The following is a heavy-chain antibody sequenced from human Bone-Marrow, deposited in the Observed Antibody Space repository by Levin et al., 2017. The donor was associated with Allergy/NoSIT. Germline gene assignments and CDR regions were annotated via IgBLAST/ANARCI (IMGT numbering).Heavy chain of an antibody. CDR3: VRESVAAADDDSYYYTDV. CDR1: GFIFSDYE. CDR2: ISNSGSFT. J-gene: IGHJ6*03. Sequence: GGSLRLSCAASGFIFSDYEMNWVRQAPGKGLEWVSSISNSGSFTFYRDSVKGRFTISRDNAKNSLSLEIDSLRVEDTAVYYCVRESVAAADDDSYYYTDVWGKGTTVTVSS. D-gene: IGHD6-13*01. V-gene: IGHV3-21*01.